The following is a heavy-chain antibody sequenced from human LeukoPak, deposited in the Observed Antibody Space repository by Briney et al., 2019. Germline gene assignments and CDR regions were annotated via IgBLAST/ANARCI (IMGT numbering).Heavy chain of an antibody. V-gene: IGHV1-2*06. CDR2: INPNSGGT. Sequence: ASVKVSCKASGYTFTGYYMHWVRQAPGQGLEWMGRINPNSGGTNYAQNFQGRVTMTRDTSISTAYMELSRLRSDDTAVYYCARVKTIYDSSGYYPTWGQGTLVTVSS. CDR1: GYTFTGYY. J-gene: IGHJ5*02. D-gene: IGHD3-22*01. CDR3: ARVKTIYDSSGYYPT.